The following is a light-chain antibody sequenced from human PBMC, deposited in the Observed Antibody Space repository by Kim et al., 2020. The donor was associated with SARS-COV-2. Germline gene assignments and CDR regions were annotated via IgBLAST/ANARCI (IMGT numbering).Light chain of an antibody. V-gene: IGKV3-20*01. CDR1: QGLSRNS. J-gene: IGKJ2*01. Sequence: LSPGERAARPCTASQGLSRNSLAWYQQKPGQAPRLLIYGASRRATGIPDRFSGSGSGTDFTLTISRLEPEDFAVYYCQQYASSPYTFGQGTKLESK. CDR3: QQYASSPYT. CDR2: GAS.